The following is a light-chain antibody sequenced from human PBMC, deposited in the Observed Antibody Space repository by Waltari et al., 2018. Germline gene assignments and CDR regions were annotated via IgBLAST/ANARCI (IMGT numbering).Light chain of an antibody. V-gene: IGKV3-15*01. Sequence: EIVMTQSPATLSVSPGERATLSCRASQSVSSNLAWYQQKPGQAPRLLIYGASTRATGIPARFSGSGSGTEFTLTISSMQSEDCAVEYGQQYNNWPPLTFGGGTKVEIK. CDR3: QQYNNWPPLT. J-gene: IGKJ4*01. CDR1: QSVSSN. CDR2: GAS.